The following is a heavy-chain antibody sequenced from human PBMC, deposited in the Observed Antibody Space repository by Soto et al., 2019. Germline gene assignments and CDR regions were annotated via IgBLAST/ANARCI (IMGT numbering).Heavy chain of an antibody. D-gene: IGHD3-10*01. J-gene: IGHJ4*02. Sequence: GRSRRRSCAASDLDFSRYGIQSVRPPPGKGLEWVAPSSYDGRETFQSYSAKGRFTVSKEMSKNPAFLQMNALRHEDTAVYFCARDSGWPILNLDNCGQGTPVTVSS. CDR3: ARDSGWPILNLDN. V-gene: IGHV3-30*03. CDR2: SSYDGRET. CDR1: DLDFSRYG.